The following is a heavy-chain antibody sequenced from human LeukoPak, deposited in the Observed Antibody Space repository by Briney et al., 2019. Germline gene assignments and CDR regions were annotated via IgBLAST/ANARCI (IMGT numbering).Heavy chain of an antibody. CDR3: ARGGGGSDWNDEVMEVYHYYYMDV. Sequence: PSETLSLTCAVYGGSFSGYYWSWIRQPPGKGLEWIGESNHSGSTNYNPSLKSRVTISVDTSKNQFSLKLSSVTAADTAVYYCARGGGGSDWNDEVMEVYHYYYMDVWGKGTTVTVSS. V-gene: IGHV4-34*01. CDR1: GGSFSGYY. D-gene: IGHD1-1*01. J-gene: IGHJ6*03. CDR2: SNHSGST.